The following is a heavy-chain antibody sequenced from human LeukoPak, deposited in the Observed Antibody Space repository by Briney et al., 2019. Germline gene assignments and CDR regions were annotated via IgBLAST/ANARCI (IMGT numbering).Heavy chain of an antibody. V-gene: IGHV3-30-3*01. CDR1: GFIFTNYA. D-gene: IGHD2-15*01. Sequence: GGSLRLSCAASGFIFTNYAMHWVRQAPGKGLEWVALISFDGGNKYYADSVKGRFTMSRDNSKNTLYLQMNSLRAEDTAVYYCAKEQNVVVVAATDYWGQGTLVTVSS. CDR2: ISFDGGNK. CDR3: AKEQNVVVVAATDY. J-gene: IGHJ4*02.